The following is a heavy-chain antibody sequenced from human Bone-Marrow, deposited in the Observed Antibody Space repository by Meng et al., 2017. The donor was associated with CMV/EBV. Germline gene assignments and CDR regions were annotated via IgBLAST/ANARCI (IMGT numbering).Heavy chain of an antibody. CDR2: IYYSGST. CDR3: ARCIGAVRSGMDV. CDR1: GGSISSYY. V-gene: IGHV4-59*01. J-gene: IGHJ6*02. Sequence: SETLSLTCTVSGGSISSYYWSWIRQPPGKGLEWIGYIYYSGSTNYNPSLKSRVTISVDTSKNQFSLKLSPVTAADTAVYYCARCIGAVRSGMDVWGQGTTVTVSS. D-gene: IGHD5-12*01.